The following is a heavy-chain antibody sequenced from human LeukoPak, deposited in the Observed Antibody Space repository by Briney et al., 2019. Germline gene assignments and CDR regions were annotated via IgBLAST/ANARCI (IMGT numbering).Heavy chain of an antibody. CDR1: GGSIRSGDYY. V-gene: IGHV4-30-4*01. CDR2: IYYSGTT. D-gene: IGHD3-9*01. CDR3: AREGLRGYDILTGPFDY. Sequence: SQTLSLTCTVSGGSIRSGDYYWSWIRQPPGKGLEWLGYIYYSGTTYYNPSLKSRVTISVDTSKNQFSLRLSSVTAADTAVYSCAREGLRGYDILTGPFDYWGQGTLVTVSS. J-gene: IGHJ4*02.